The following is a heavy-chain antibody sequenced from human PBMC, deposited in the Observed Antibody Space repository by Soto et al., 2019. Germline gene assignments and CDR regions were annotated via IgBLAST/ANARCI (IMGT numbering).Heavy chain of an antibody. CDR3: ARDREQWLVGYYFDY. J-gene: IGHJ4*02. CDR2: IWYDGSNI. CDR1: GFPFSRSG. Sequence: QVQLVESGGGVVQPGRSLSFSCAPPGFPFSRSGLHWVRQAPGRGLEWVAVIWYDGSNIYYADSVKGRFTISRDNSKDTLDLQMNSLRAEDTAVYYCARDREQWLVGYYFDYWGQGTLVTVSS. D-gene: IGHD6-19*01. V-gene: IGHV3-33*01.